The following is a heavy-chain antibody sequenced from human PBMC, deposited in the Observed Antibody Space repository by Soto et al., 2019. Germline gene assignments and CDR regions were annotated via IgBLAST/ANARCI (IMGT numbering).Heavy chain of an antibody. CDR1: GFSFSSYA. D-gene: IGHD1-7*01. V-gene: IGHV3-23*01. Sequence: EVQLLESGGGLVQPGGSLRLSCAASGFSFSSYAMSWVRQAPGKGLEWVSTISGSDGKTFYADSVKGRFSISRDTSENTFYREMNSLRADDTAIYYCARWNSLDYLGPVARVTVSS. CDR3: ARWNSLDY. J-gene: IGHJ4*02. CDR2: ISGSDGKT.